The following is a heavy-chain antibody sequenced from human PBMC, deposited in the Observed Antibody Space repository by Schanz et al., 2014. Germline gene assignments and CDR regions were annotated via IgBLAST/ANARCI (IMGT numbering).Heavy chain of an antibody. Sequence: EVQLVESGGGLVQPRGSLTLSCAASGFTFSSYLMSWVRQAPGKGLEWVSYISSSSSYIYYADSMKGRFTISRDNAKNSLYLQMNSLRAEDTAVYYCARDYAGFDCWGQGTLVTVSS. V-gene: IGHV3-21*01. D-gene: IGHD3-16*01. CDR2: ISSSSSYI. CDR1: GFTFSSYL. J-gene: IGHJ4*02. CDR3: ARDYAGFDC.